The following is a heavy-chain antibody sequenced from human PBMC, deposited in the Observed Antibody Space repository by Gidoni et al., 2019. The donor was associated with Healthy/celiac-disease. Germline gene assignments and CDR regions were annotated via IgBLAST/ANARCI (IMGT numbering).Heavy chain of an antibody. CDR2: ISSSSSTI. V-gene: IGHV3-48*01. Sequence: EVQLVESGGGLVQPGGSLRLSCAASGFTFSSYSMNWVRQAPGKGLEWVSYISSSSSTIYYADSVKGRFTISRDNAKNSLYLQMNSLRAEDTAVYYCARGYYYGSSYYYMDVWGKGTTVTVSS. D-gene: IGHD3-10*01. CDR1: GFTFSSYS. J-gene: IGHJ6*03. CDR3: ARGYYYGSSYYYMDV.